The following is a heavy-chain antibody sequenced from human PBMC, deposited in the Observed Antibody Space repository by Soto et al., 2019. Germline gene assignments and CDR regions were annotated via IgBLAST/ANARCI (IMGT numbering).Heavy chain of an antibody. D-gene: IGHD2-21*02. V-gene: IGHV3-30-3*01. CDR2: RSYDGSNK. CDR1: GFTFRSYA. CDR3: AGPWEVLTARVGMDV. Sequence: PGGSLRLSCASSGFTFRSYALPWLSQAPGKGLDGVAVRSYDGSNKYYADSVKGRCTISRDNSKNTLYLQMNSLRAEDTAVYYCAGPWEVLTARVGMDVWGQGTTVTVSS. J-gene: IGHJ6*02.